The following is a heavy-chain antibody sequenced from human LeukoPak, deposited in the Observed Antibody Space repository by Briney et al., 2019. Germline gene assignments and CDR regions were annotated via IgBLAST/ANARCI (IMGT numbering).Heavy chain of an antibody. Sequence: GGSLRLSCAASGFTFDDYAMHWVRQAPGKGLEWVSGISWNSGSIDYADSVKGRFTISRDNAKNSLYLQMNSLRAEDTAVYYCAKSGSGSDPYYFDYWGQGTLVTVSS. V-gene: IGHV3-9*01. J-gene: IGHJ4*02. D-gene: IGHD3-10*01. CDR3: AKSGSGSDPYYFDY. CDR1: GFTFDDYA. CDR2: ISWNSGSI.